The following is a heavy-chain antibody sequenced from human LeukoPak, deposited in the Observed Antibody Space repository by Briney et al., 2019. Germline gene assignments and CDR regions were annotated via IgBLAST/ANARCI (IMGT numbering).Heavy chain of an antibody. CDR1: GGSFSGYY. D-gene: IGHD4-17*01. V-gene: IGHV4-34*01. CDR3: ARVGLGRRGVTTAWFGYNWFDP. CDR2: INHSGST. J-gene: IGHJ5*02. Sequence: PSETLSLTCAVYGGSFSGYYWSWIRQPPGKGLEWIGEINHSGSTNYNPSLKSRVTISVDTSKNQFSLKLSSVTAADTAVYYCARVGLGRRGVTTAWFGYNWFDPWGQGTLVTVSS.